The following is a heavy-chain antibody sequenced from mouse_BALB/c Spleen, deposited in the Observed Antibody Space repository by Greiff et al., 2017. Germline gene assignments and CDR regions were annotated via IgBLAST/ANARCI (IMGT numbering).Heavy chain of an antibody. Sequence: VQLQQSGPGLVQPSQSLSITCTVSGFSLTSYGVHWVRQSPGKGLEWLGVIWSGGSTDYNAAFISRLSISKDNSKSQVFFKMNSLQANDTAIYYCARGDYRYDFYAMDYWGQGTSVTVSS. CDR1: GFSLTSYG. V-gene: IGHV2-2*02. J-gene: IGHJ4*01. CDR3: ARGDYRYDFYAMDY. D-gene: IGHD2-14*01. CDR2: IWSGGST.